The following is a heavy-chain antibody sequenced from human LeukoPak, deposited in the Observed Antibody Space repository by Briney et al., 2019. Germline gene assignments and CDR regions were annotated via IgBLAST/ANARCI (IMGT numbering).Heavy chain of an antibody. Sequence: SETLSLTCAVSGGSISSGGYSWSWIRQPPGEGLEWIGYIYHSGSTYYNPSLKSRVTISVDRSKNQFSLKLSSVTAADTAVYYCARGDGSYYLFDYWGQGTLVTVSS. J-gene: IGHJ4*02. CDR1: GGSISSGGYS. V-gene: IGHV4-30-2*01. CDR2: IYHSGST. D-gene: IGHD1-26*01. CDR3: ARGDGSYYLFDY.